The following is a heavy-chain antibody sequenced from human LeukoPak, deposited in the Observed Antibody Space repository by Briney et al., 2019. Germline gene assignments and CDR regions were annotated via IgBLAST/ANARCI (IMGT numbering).Heavy chain of an antibody. D-gene: IGHD2-15*01. CDR2: IKSKTDGGTT. CDR3: TTASDCSGGSCYFDY. CDR1: GFTFSNAW. J-gene: IGHJ4*02. Sequence: GGSLRLSCAASGFTFSNAWMSWVRQAPGKGLEWVGRIKSKTDGGTTDYAAPVKGRFTISRDDSKNTLYLQMNTLKTEDTAVHYCTTASDCSGGSCYFDYWGQGTLVTVSS. V-gene: IGHV3-15*01.